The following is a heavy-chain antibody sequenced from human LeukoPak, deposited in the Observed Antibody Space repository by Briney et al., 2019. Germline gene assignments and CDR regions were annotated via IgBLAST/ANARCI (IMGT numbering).Heavy chain of an antibody. CDR3: ARIVRYYDFWSGYHTYYFDY. CDR1: GFSLSTSRRC. Sequence: ESGPTLVNPXQTLTLTCSFSGFSLSTSRRCVSWIRQPPGKALEWLARIDWDDDKYYSTSLKTRLTISKDTSKNQVVLTMTNMDPVDTATYYCARIVRYYDFWSGYHTYYFDYWGQGTLVTVSS. J-gene: IGHJ4*02. D-gene: IGHD3-3*01. V-gene: IGHV2-70*11. CDR2: IDWDDDK.